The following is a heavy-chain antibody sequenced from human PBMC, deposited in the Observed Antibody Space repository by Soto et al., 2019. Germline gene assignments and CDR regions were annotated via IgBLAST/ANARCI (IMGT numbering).Heavy chain of an antibody. J-gene: IGHJ6*02. CDR1: GCSFTSYW. CDR3: ARVLAAPLYYYYGMDV. D-gene: IGHD2-15*01. Sequence: PGESLKISCKGSGCSFTSYWIGWVRQMPGKGLEWMGIIYPGDSDTRYSPSFQGQVTISADKSIGTAYLQWSSLKASDTAMYYCARVLAAPLYYYYGMDVWGQGTTVTVSS. CDR2: IYPGDSDT. V-gene: IGHV5-51*01.